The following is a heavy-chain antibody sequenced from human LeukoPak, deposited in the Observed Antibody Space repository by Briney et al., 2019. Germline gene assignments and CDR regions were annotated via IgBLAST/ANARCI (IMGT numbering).Heavy chain of an antibody. V-gene: IGHV4-34*01. J-gene: IGHJ4*02. CDR2: INHSGST. CDR3: ARVVGAEGY. Sequence: SETLSLTCAVYGGSFSGYYWSWIRQPPGKRLEWIGEINHSGSTNYNPSLKSRVTISVDTSKDQFSLKRSSVTAADTAVYYCARVVGAEGYWGQGTLVTVSS. D-gene: IGHD1-26*01. CDR1: GGSFSGYY.